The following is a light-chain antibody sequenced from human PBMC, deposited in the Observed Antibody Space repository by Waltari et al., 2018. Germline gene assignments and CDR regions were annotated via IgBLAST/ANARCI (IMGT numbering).Light chain of an antibody. V-gene: IGKV3-11*01. CDR3: QQRSSWPLYT. CDR2: DAS. Sequence: EVVLTQSPATLSLSPGQRHTLHCMSSQSINNNLAEYKQKPGQAPRLRRCDASKRATGIPARFGGSGSGTDFTLTISSLEPEDFAVYYCQQRSSWPLYTFGPGTKLEIK. CDR1: QSINNN. J-gene: IGKJ2*01.